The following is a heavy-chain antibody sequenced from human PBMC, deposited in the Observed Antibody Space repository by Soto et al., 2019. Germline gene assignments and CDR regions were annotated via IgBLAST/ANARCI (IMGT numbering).Heavy chain of an antibody. V-gene: IGHV3-30*18. CDR3: AKHSSTSEGYYYGMDV. Sequence: GGSMRLSCAASGVTFSSYGMHWVRQAPGKGLEWVAVISYDGSNKYYADSVKGRFTISRDNSKNTLYLQMNSLRAEDTAVYYCAKHSSTSEGYYYGMDVWGQGTTVTVSS. D-gene: IGHD2-2*01. CDR2: ISYDGSNK. J-gene: IGHJ6*02. CDR1: GVTFSSYG.